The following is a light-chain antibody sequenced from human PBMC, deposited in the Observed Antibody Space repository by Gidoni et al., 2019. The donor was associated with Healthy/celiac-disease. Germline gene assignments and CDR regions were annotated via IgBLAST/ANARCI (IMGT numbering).Light chain of an antibody. CDR1: QSISSW. Sequence: DIQNTHAPSTLSASVGDRVTITCRASQSISSWLAWYQQKPGKAPNLLIYKASSLESGVPSRFSGSGSGTAFTITSRRLHADAFATYYCQQYKSYPWTFGQGTKVEIK. J-gene: IGKJ1*01. V-gene: IGKV1-5*03. CDR2: KAS. CDR3: QQYKSYPWT.